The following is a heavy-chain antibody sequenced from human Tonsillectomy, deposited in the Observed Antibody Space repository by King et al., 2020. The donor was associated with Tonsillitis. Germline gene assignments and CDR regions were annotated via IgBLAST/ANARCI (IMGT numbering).Heavy chain of an antibody. CDR1: GYTFTIYG. CDR2: ISSYNGYT. CDR3: ARGGSFEENYDFLTGYYSPGYYYYMDV. D-gene: IGHD3-9*01. J-gene: IGHJ6*03. Sequence: QLVQSGAEVKRPGASVKVSCKASGYTFTIYGISWVRQAPGQGLEWMGWISSYNGYTNYAQKLQGRVTMTSDTSTGTAYMELRSLRSDDTAVYYCARGGSFEENYDFLTGYYSPGYYYYMDVWGKGTTVTVSS. V-gene: IGHV1-18*01.